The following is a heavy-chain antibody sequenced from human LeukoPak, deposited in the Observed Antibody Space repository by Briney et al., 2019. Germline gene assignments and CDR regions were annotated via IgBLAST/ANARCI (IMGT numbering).Heavy chain of an antibody. CDR2: VSYDGSSK. V-gene: IGHV3-30*18. D-gene: IGHD2-15*01. Sequence: GGSLRLSCAASGFTFSSYDMHWVRQAPGEGLEWVAVVSYDGSSKYYADAVKGRFTISRDNSKDTVYLQMNSLRAEDTAVYHCAKEDCSGGACYSLDYWGQGTLITVSS. CDR3: AKEDCSGGACYSLDY. CDR1: GFTFSSYD. J-gene: IGHJ4*02.